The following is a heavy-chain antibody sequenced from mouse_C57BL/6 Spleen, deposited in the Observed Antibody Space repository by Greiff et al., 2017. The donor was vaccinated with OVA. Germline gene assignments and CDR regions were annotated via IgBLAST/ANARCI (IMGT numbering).Heavy chain of an antibody. CDR3: ASHYYGSSPGWFAY. J-gene: IGHJ3*01. CDR2: ISSGSSTI. V-gene: IGHV5-17*01. Sequence: DVMLVESGGGLVKPGGSLKLSCAASGFTFSDYGMHWVRQAPEKGLEWVAYISSGSSTIYYADTVKGRFTISRDNAKNTLFLQRTSLRSEDAAMYYCASHYYGSSPGWFAYWGQGTLVTVSA. CDR1: GFTFSDYG. D-gene: IGHD1-1*01.